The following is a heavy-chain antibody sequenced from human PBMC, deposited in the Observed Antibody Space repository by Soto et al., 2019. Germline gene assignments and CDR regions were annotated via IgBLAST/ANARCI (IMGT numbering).Heavy chain of an antibody. J-gene: IGHJ4*02. CDR2: ISGSGGTT. V-gene: IGHV3-23*01. CDR1: GFTFSSYA. Sequence: EVHLLESGGGLVQPGGSLRLSCAASGFTFSSYAMSWVRQAPGKGLEWVSTISGSGGTTYYADSVKGRFTISRDNSKNTLYLQMNSLRAEDTAIYYCAKIKETGTTGGLGYWGQGTLVTVSS. D-gene: IGHD1-1*01. CDR3: AKIKETGTTGGLGY.